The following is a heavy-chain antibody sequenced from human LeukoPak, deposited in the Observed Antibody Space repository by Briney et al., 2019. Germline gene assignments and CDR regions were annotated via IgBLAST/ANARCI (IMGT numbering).Heavy chain of an antibody. CDR1: GGSTSSHY. D-gene: IGHD5-24*01. Sequence: SETLSLTCTVSGGSTSSHYWSWIRQPPGKGLEWIGYIYYSGSTNYNPSLKSRVTISVDTSKNQFSLKLSSVTAADTAVYYCARASGGYNLLYYYYYYMDVWGKGTTVTVSS. CDR3: ARASGGYNLLYYYYYYMDV. V-gene: IGHV4-59*11. J-gene: IGHJ6*03. CDR2: IYYSGST.